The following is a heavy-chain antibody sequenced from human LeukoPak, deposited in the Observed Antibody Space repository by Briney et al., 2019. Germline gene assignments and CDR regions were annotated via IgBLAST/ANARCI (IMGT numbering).Heavy chain of an antibody. V-gene: IGHV3-23*01. J-gene: IGHJ4*02. CDR2: ISGSGGST. CDR3: AKDRRAGGSYQKGPFDY. Sequence: GGSLRLSRAASGFTFSSYAMSWVRQAPGKGLEWVSAISGSGGSTYYADSVKGRFTISRDNSKNTLYLQMNSLRAEDTAVYYRAKDRRAGGSYQKGPFDYWGQGTLVTVSS. CDR1: GFTFSSYA. D-gene: IGHD1-26*01.